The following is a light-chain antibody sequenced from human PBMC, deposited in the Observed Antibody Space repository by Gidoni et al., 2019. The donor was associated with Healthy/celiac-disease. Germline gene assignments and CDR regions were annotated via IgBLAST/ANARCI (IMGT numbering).Light chain of an antibody. V-gene: IGKV1-39*01. CDR2: AAS. Sequence: DIQMPQSPSSLSASVGDRVTITCRASQSISSYLNWYQPKPGKAPQLLISAASSLQSGVPSRFSGSGSGTDFTLTISSLQPEDFATYYFQQSYSTPLTFGGGTKVEIK. CDR1: QSISSY. CDR3: QQSYSTPLT. J-gene: IGKJ4*01.